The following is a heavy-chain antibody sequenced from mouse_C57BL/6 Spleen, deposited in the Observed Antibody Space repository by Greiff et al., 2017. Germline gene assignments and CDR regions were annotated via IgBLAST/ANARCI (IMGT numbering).Heavy chain of an antibody. CDR2: ILPGSGST. J-gene: IGHJ3*01. CDR1: GYTFTGYW. Sequence: QVQLKQSGAELMKPGASVKLSCKATGYTFTGYWIEWVKQRPGHGLEWIGEILPGSGSTTYNEKFKGKATFTADTSSNTAYMQLSSLTTEDSAIYYCARGDGYDGTWFAYWGQGTLVTVSA. CDR3: ARGDGYDGTWFAY. D-gene: IGHD2-2*01. V-gene: IGHV1-9*01.